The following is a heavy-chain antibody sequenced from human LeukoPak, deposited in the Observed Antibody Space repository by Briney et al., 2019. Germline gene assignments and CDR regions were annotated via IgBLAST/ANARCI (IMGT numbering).Heavy chain of an antibody. CDR2: INPNSGDT. Sequence: GASVKVSCKASGYTFTAYYMHWVRQVPGQGLEWMGRINPNSGDTDYAQKFQGRVIMTRDTSISTAYLAVSRLRSDDTAVYYCARVDSGHDYGPSWGQGTTVTVSS. D-gene: IGHD5-12*01. J-gene: IGHJ3*01. CDR1: GYTFTAYY. V-gene: IGHV1-2*06. CDR3: ARVDSGHDYGPS.